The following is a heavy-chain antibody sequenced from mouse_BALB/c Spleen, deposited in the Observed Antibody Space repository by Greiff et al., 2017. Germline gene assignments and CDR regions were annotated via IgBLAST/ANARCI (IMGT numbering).Heavy chain of an antibody. V-gene: IGHV5-6*01. CDR1: GFTFSSYG. J-gene: IGHJ3*01. Sequence: EVKVVESGGDLVKPGGSLKLSCAASGFTFSSYGMSWVRQTPDKRLEWVATISSGGSYTYYPDSVKGRFTISRDNAKNTLYLQMSSLKSEDTAMYYCARQDYGYDWFAYWGQGTLVTVSA. CDR2: ISSGGSYT. CDR3: ARQDYGYDWFAY. D-gene: IGHD2-2*01.